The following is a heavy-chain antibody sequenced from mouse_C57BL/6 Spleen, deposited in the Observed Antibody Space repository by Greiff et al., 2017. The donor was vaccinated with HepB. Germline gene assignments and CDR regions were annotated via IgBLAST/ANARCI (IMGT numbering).Heavy chain of an antibody. D-gene: IGHD1-1*01. CDR3: ARSSVVRYWYFDV. J-gene: IGHJ1*03. CDR2: IDPSDSYT. Sequence: VQLQQPGAELVRPGTSVKLSCKASGYTFTSYWMHWVKQRPGQGLEWIGVIDPSDSYTNYNQKFKGKATLTVDTSSSTAYMQLSSLTSEDSAVYYCARSSVVRYWYFDVWGTGTTVTVSS. CDR1: GYTFTSYW. V-gene: IGHV1-59*01.